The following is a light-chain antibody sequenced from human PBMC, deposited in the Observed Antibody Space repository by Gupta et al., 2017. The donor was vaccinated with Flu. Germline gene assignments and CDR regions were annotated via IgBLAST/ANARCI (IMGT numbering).Light chain of an antibody. CDR2: WAS. J-gene: IGKJ2*01. V-gene: IGKV4-1*01. CDR3: QRADGTPHI. CDR1: QSGLYSSNNKNY. Sequence: IVMTQPPYSPAVSLGERATINCKSSQSGLYSSNNKNYLAWHQQKPGEPPILLLYWASTSESGVLDRISGSASGAYITLIISILPAEDVAVYCCQRADGTPHIFGQGTKMEI.